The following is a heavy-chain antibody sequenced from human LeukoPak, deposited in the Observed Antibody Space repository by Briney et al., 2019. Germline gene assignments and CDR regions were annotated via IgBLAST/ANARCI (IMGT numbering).Heavy chain of an antibody. D-gene: IGHD2-8*02. CDR2: ISSSSSYM. CDR1: GFTFSSFS. V-gene: IGHV3-21*01. Sequence: GGSLRLSCAASGFTFSSFSINWVRQAPGKGLEWVSSISSSSSYMYYADSMKGRFTISRDNAKNSLYLQMNSLRAEDTAVYYCARDGVLAFDIWGQGTMVTVSS. J-gene: IGHJ3*02. CDR3: ARDGVLAFDI.